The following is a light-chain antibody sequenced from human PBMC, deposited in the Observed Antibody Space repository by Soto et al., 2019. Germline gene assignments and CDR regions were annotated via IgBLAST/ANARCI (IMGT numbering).Light chain of an antibody. CDR2: DSS. CDR3: QQRANWPPIT. J-gene: IGKJ5*01. CDR1: QSVSIY. Sequence: EIVLTQSPATLSLSPGERATLSCRASQSVSIYLAWYQQKPGQAPRLLIYDSSNRATGIPARFSARGSGTDFTLIISSLEPEDSAVYYCQQRANWPPITFGQGTRLELK. V-gene: IGKV3-11*01.